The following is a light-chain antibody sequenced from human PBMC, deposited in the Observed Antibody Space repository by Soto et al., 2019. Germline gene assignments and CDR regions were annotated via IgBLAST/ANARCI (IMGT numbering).Light chain of an antibody. Sequence: DIQLTQSPSTLSASIGDRVTITCRASRGISRSLAWYQQKPGKAPKFLIYDASTLESGVPSRFSGGGSGAEFTLTISGLQPDDFAIYFCQQYSDYWTCGPGPRVEV. CDR3: QQYSDYWT. V-gene: IGKV1-5*01. J-gene: IGKJ1*01. CDR2: DAS. CDR1: RGISRS.